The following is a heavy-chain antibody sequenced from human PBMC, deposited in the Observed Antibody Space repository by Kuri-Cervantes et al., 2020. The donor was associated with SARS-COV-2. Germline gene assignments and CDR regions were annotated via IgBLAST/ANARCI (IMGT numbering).Heavy chain of an antibody. CDR3: ARESHSSGWFQQGMDV. D-gene: IGHD6-19*01. CDR2: ISGSGGST. Sequence: GGSLRLSCAASGFTFSSYAMSWVRQAPGKGLEWVSAISGSGGSTYYADSVKGRFTISRHNSKNTLYLQMNSLRAEDTAVYYCARESHSSGWFQQGMDVWGQGTTVTVSS. J-gene: IGHJ6*02. V-gene: IGHV3-23*01. CDR1: GFTFSSYA.